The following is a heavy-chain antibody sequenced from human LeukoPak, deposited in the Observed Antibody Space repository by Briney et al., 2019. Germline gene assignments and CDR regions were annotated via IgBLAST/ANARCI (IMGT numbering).Heavy chain of an antibody. CDR3: ARDLGYYDFWSGYLRYYYYYMDV. D-gene: IGHD3-3*01. J-gene: IGHJ6*03. Sequence: ASVKVSCKASGYTFTSYGISWVRQAPGQGLEWMGWISAYNGNTNYAQKLQGRVTMTTDTSTSTAYMELRSLRSDDTAVYYCARDLGYYDFWSGYLRYYYYYMDVWGKGTTVTVSS. V-gene: IGHV1-18*01. CDR1: GYTFTSYG. CDR2: ISAYNGNT.